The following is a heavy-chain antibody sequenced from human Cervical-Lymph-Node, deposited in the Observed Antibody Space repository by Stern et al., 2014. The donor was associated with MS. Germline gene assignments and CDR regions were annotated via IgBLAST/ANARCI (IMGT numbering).Heavy chain of an antibody. Sequence: EVQPVESGGGLVQPGGSLRLSCAASGFTFSSYWMTWVRQSPGQGLEWVANIKQDGSEQYYANPVKGRFSISRDNAKNSLYLQMNSLRVEDTAVYYCARDLVAATRRGSFDIWGQGTMVTVSS. V-gene: IGHV3-7*01. CDR1: GFTFSSYW. D-gene: IGHD1-26*01. CDR3: ARDLVAATRRGSFDI. J-gene: IGHJ3*02. CDR2: IKQDGSEQ.